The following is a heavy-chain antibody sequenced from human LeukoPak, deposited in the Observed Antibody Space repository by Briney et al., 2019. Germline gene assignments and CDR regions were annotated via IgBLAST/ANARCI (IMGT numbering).Heavy chain of an antibody. V-gene: IGHV3-23*01. D-gene: IGHD6-13*01. J-gene: IGHJ4*02. CDR3: ARDSSSSWD. CDR1: GFTFSSYA. Sequence: GGSLRLSCAASGFTFSSYAMSWVRQAPGKGLEWVSAISGSGGSTYYADSVKGRFTISRDNAKNSLYLQMNSLRAEDTAVYYCARDSSSSWDWGQGTLVTVSS. CDR2: ISGSGGST.